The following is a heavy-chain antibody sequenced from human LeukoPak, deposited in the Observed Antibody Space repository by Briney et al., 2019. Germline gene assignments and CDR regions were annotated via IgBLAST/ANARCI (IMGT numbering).Heavy chain of an antibody. V-gene: IGHV3-23*01. CDR3: AKDLSPMVWEYYFDY. D-gene: IGHD3-10*01. CDR1: GFTFSSYA. Sequence: GGSLRLSCAASGFTFSSYAMSWVRQAPGKGLEWVSAISGSGGSTYYADSVKGRFTISRDNSKNTLYLQMNSLRAEDTAVYYCAKDLSPMVWEYYFDYWGQGTLVTVSS. J-gene: IGHJ4*02. CDR2: ISGSGGST.